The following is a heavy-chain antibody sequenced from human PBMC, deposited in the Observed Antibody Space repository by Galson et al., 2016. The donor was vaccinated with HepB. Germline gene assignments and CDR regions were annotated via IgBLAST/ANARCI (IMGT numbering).Heavy chain of an antibody. CDR3: ARIRRGGPFDM. CDR2: ISNTGRSV. CDR1: GHPFNTYE. Sequence: SLRLSCAAAGHPFNTYEMNWVRQAPGKGLEWISYISNTGRSVYYADSVEGRFTISRDNAKNSLNLQMNSLRAEDTGVYYCARIRRGGPFDMWGQGTMVTVSS. V-gene: IGHV3-48*03. D-gene: IGHD3-10*01. J-gene: IGHJ3*02.